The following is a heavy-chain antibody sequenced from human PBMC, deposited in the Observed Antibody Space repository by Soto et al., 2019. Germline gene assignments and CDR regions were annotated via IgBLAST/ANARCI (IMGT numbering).Heavy chain of an antibody. V-gene: IGHV6-1*01. CDR1: GDSVSNNSTA. Sequence: SQTLSLTCAISGDSVSNNSTAWNWIRQSPSRGLEWLGRTYYRSKWYNDYAVSVKSRVIINPDTSKNQFSLQLNSVTPEDTAVYYCARERYGDYGRGTFDIWGQGXMVTV. CDR2: TYYRSKWYN. D-gene: IGHD4-17*01. J-gene: IGHJ3*02. CDR3: ARERYGDYGRGTFDI.